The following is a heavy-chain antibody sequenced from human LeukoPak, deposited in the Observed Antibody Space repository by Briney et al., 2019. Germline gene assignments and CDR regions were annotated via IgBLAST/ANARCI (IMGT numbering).Heavy chain of an antibody. Sequence: GGSLRLSCAASGFTFSGSAMHWVRQAPGKGLEWVGRIRSKANSYATAYAASVKGRFTISRDDSKNTAYLQMNSLKTEDTAVYYCTRTVTTVGRYDYWGQGTLVTVSS. V-gene: IGHV3-73*01. CDR2: IRSKANSYAT. D-gene: IGHD4-23*01. J-gene: IGHJ4*02. CDR1: GFTFSGSA. CDR3: TRTVTTVGRYDY.